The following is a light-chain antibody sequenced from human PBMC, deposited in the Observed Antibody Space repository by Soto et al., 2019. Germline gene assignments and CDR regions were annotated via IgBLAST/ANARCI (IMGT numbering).Light chain of an antibody. CDR2: AAS. V-gene: IGKV1-27*01. J-gene: IGKJ4*01. Sequence: DIQLTQSPSSLSASLGDRITITCRPSQDISHYLAWYQQKPGKAPKLLIYAASTLQSGVPPRFSGSRSGTDFTLTISSLLPEDVATYYCQKYYFAPLTFGGGTKVDIK. CDR1: QDISHY. CDR3: QKYYFAPLT.